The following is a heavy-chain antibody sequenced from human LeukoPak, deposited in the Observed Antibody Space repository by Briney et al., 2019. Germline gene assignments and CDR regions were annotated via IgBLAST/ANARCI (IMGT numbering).Heavy chain of an antibody. CDR3: ARHLYYYGSSGYYLSDAFDI. V-gene: IGHV5-51*01. CDR2: IYPGDSDT. Sequence: GESLKISCKGSGYSFNTYWIGWVRQMPGKGLEWMGIIYPGDSDTKYSPSFQGQVTISADKSISTAYLQWSSLKASDTAMYYCARHLYYYGSSGYYLSDAFDIWGQGTMVTVSS. D-gene: IGHD3-22*01. J-gene: IGHJ3*02. CDR1: GYSFNTYW.